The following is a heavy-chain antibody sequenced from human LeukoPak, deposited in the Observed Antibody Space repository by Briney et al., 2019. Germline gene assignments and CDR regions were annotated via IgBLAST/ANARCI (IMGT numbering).Heavy chain of an antibody. V-gene: IGHV1-69*05. CDR2: IIPIFGTA. CDR1: GGTFSSYA. J-gene: IGHJ5*02. D-gene: IGHD2-2*02. Sequence: SVKVSCKASGGTFSSYAISWVRQAPGQGLEWMGGIIPIFGTANYAQTFQGRVTITTAESTSTAYMELSSLRSEDTAVYYCARGVGYCSSTSCYTLKYNWFDPWGQGTLVTVSS. CDR3: ARGVGYCSSTSCYTLKYNWFDP.